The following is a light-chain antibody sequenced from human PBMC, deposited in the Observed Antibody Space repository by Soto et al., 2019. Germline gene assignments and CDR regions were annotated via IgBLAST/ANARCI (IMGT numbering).Light chain of an antibody. CDR2: EVT. Sequence: SSDVGSYNRVSWYQQSPGTVPKLMIYEVTNRPSGVPDRFSGSKSGNTASLTISGLQAEDEADYYCSSYTSSSTYVFGTGTKVTVL. J-gene: IGLJ1*01. CDR1: SSDVGSYNR. CDR3: SSYTSSSTYV. V-gene: IGLV2-18*02.